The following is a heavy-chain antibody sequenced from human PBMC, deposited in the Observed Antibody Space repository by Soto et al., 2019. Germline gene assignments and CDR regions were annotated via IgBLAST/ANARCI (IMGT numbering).Heavy chain of an antibody. D-gene: IGHD2-2*01. V-gene: IGHV3-30*04. J-gene: IGHJ3*02. CDR3: ARDEVVPAAAFDI. CDR2: ISYDGSNK. CDR1: GFTFSSYA. Sequence: GESLKISCAASGFTFSSYAMHWVRQAPGKGLEWVAVISYDGSNKYYADSVKGRFTISRDNSKNTLYLQMNSLRAEDTAVYYCARDEVVPAAAFDIWGQGTMVTVSS.